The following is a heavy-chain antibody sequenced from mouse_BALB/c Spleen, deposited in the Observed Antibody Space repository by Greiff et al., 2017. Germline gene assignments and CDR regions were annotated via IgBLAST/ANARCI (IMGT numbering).Heavy chain of an antibody. CDR3: ARDQGGYGNFDY. CDR2: INSNGGST. V-gene: IGHV5-6-3*01. Sequence: EVKLVESGGGLVQPGGSLKLSCAASGFTFSSYGMSWVRQTPDKRLELVATINSNGGSTYYPDSVKGRFTISRDNAKNTLYLQMSSLKSEDTAMYYCARDQGGYGNFDYWGQGTTLTVSS. J-gene: IGHJ2*01. D-gene: IGHD2-1*01. CDR1: GFTFSSYG.